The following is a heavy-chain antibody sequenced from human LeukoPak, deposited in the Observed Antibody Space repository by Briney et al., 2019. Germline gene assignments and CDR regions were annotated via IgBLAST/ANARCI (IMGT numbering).Heavy chain of an antibody. D-gene: IGHD3-22*01. Sequence: PSETLSLTCSVSGYSIGSGYYWGWIRQPPGKGLEWIGSIYHGGRTYYNPSLKSRVTISIDTSKNQLSLKLSSVTAADTAVYYCARGDISGLYSNFDNWGQGTLVTVSS. V-gene: IGHV4-38-2*02. CDR1: GYSIGSGYY. J-gene: IGHJ4*02. CDR3: ARGDISGLYSNFDN. CDR2: IYHGGRT.